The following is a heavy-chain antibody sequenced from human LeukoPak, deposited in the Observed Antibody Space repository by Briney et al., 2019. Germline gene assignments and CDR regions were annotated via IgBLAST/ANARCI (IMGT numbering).Heavy chain of an antibody. CDR1: GYTFTGYY. CDR2: MNPNSGNT. Sequence: ASVKVSCKASGYTFTGYYMHWVRQATGQGLEWMGWMNPNSGNTGYAQKFQGRVTMTRNTSISTAYMELSSLRSEDTAVYYCARGYYGGKPIDYWGQGTLVTVSS. V-gene: IGHV1-8*02. D-gene: IGHD4-23*01. CDR3: ARGYYGGKPIDY. J-gene: IGHJ4*02.